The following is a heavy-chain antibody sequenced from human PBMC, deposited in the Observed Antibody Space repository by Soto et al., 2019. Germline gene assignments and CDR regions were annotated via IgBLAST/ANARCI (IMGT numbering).Heavy chain of an antibody. D-gene: IGHD2-2*01. CDR1: GFTISSYS. J-gene: IGHJ3*02. CDR3: AKVWKVVVVPAANHDAFDI. V-gene: IGHV3-23*01. Sequence: GGSLRLSCAASGFTISSYSMSWVHQAPGKGLEWVSAISGSGGSTYYADSVKGRFTISRDNSKNTLYLQMNSLRAEDTAVYYCAKVWKVVVVPAANHDAFDIWGQGTMVTVSS. CDR2: ISGSGGST.